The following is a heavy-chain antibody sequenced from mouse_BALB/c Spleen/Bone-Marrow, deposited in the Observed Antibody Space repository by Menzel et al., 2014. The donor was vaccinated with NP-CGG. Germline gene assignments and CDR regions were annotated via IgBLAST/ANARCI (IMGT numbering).Heavy chain of an antibody. CDR3: AREGRGNYGSGGYAMDY. Sequence: VMLVESGPGLVSPSQSLSITCTVSEFSLSSYGVHWVRQPPGKGLEWLGVIWAGGSMIYNSALMSRLSISKDNSKSQVFLEMKSLQNDDTAMYYCAREGRGNYGSGGYAMDYWGQGTSVTVSS. CDR2: IWAGGSM. J-gene: IGHJ4*01. V-gene: IGHV2-9*02. D-gene: IGHD1-1*01. CDR1: EFSLSSYG.